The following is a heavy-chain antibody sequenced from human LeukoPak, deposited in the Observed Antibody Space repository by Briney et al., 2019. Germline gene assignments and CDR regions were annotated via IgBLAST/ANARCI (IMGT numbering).Heavy chain of an antibody. D-gene: IGHD3-16*01. CDR1: GFTFRHYS. V-gene: IGHV3-30*01. CDR3: VRARVTRGLGY. J-gene: IGHJ4*02. CDR2: VSFDGKIE. Sequence: PGGSLRLSCAASGFTFRHYSMHWVRQAPGKGLEWVAVVSFDGKIEYYADSVKGRFSISRDNSNSTLYLQMDSLRPDDTGLYYCVRARVTRGLGYWGQGTRVTVS.